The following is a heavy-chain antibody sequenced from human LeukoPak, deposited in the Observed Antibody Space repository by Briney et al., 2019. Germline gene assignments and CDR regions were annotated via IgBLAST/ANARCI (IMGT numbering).Heavy chain of an antibody. V-gene: IGHV1-46*01. CDR1: GGTFSSYA. CDR3: ARDGLWELPNFDY. CDR2: INPSGGST. Sequence: GASVKVSCKASGGTFSSYAISWVRQAPGQGLEWMGIINPSGGSTSYAQKFQGRVTMTRDTSTSTVYMELSSLRSEDTAVYYCARDGLWELPNFDYWGQGTLVTVSS. J-gene: IGHJ4*02. D-gene: IGHD1-26*01.